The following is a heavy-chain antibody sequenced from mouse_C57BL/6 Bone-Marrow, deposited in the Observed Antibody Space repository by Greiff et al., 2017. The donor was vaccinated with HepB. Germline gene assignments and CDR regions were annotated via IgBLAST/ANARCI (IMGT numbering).Heavy chain of an antibody. J-gene: IGHJ2*01. CDR1: GYSFTDYN. Sequence: EVQLQESGPEPVKPGASVKISCKASGYSFTDYNMNWVKQSNGKSLEWIGVINPNYGTTSYNQKFKGKATLTVDKSSSTAYMQLNSLTSEDSAVYYCARGEDYGYDGLDYWGQGTTLTVSS. V-gene: IGHV1-39*01. CDR2: INPNYGTT. D-gene: IGHD2-2*01. CDR3: ARGEDYGYDGLDY.